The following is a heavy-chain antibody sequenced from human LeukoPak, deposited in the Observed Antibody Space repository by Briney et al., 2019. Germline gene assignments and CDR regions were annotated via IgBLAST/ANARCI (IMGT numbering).Heavy chain of an antibody. Sequence: PGGSLRLSCAASGVTFSSYSMNWVRQAPGKGLEWVSSISSRSTYIYYADSVKGRFTISRDNAKNSLYLQMNSLRAEDTAVYYCARVSILIVPYYAFDIWGQGTMVTVSS. J-gene: IGHJ3*02. V-gene: IGHV3-21*01. CDR1: GVTFSSYS. CDR3: ARVSILIVPYYAFDI. CDR2: ISSRSTYI. D-gene: IGHD2/OR15-2a*01.